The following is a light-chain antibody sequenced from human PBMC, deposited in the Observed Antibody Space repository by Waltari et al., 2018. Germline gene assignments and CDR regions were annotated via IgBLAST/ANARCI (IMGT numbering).Light chain of an antibody. J-gene: IGKJ4*01. Sequence: DIVMTQSPYSLAVSLGERATINCKSRQSVFYNSNNKDYLAWYQQRPGQPPKLLISWASTRESGVPDRFSGSGSGTDFTLTISSLQAEDVAVYYCQQYYNNPLTFGGGTKVEI. CDR1: QSVFYNSNNKDY. CDR3: QQYYNNPLT. CDR2: WAS. V-gene: IGKV4-1*01.